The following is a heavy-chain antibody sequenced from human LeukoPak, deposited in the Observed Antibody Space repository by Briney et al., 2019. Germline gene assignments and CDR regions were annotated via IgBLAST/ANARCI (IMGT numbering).Heavy chain of an antibody. Sequence: GRSLRLSCAASGFTFSHYGMHRVRQAPGKGLEWVAVIWNDGTNRYYGDSVKGRFTISRDDSKNTVYLQMNGLRAGDTAVYYCAKDARRGFDYSNSLEYWGQGTLVTVSS. CDR1: GFTFSHYG. J-gene: IGHJ4*02. CDR2: IWNDGTNR. V-gene: IGHV3-33*06. CDR3: AKDARRGFDYSNSLEY. D-gene: IGHD4-11*01.